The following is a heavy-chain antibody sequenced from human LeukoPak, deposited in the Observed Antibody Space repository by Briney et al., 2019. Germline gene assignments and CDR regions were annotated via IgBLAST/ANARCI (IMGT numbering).Heavy chain of an antibody. CDR3: ARAGIYDFWSTYFDY. CDR2: ISGSGGST. J-gene: IGHJ4*02. V-gene: IGHV3-23*01. Sequence: GGSLRLSCAASGFTFSSYAMSWVRQAPGKGLEWVSAISGSGGSTYYADSVKGRFTISRDNSKNTLYLQMNSLRAEDTAVYFCARAGIYDFWSTYFDYWGQGTLVTVSS. D-gene: IGHD3-3*01. CDR1: GFTFSSYA.